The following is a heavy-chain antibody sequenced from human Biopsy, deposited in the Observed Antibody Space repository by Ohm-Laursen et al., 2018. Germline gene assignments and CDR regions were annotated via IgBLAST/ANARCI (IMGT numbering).Heavy chain of an antibody. CDR1: GGSISSNYYY. J-gene: IGHJ4*02. CDR3: ARHGSQGYCTGGSCVDY. D-gene: IGHD2-15*01. CDR2: IYYRGNT. Sequence: TLSLTCTVSGGSISSNYYYWVWIRQPPGKGLEWIGSIYYRGNTNYNPSLKSRVTISVDTSKNQFSLKLSSATAADTAVFYCARHGSQGYCTGGSCVDYWGQGALVTVSS. V-gene: IGHV4-39*01.